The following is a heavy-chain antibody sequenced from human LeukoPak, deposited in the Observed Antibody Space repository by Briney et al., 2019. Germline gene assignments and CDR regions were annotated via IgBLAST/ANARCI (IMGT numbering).Heavy chain of an antibody. CDR1: GFIFSNYD. V-gene: IGHV3-64D*06. CDR2: INNNGGRT. J-gene: IGHJ4*02. CDR3: VKMYDGY. Sequence: GGSLRLSCSASGFIFSNYDMHWVRQAPGKGLEYVSAINNNGGRTYYADSVKGRFTVSRDNPKNPLYLQMSSLRAEDTAVYYCVKMYDGYWGQGTLVTVSS. D-gene: IGHD3-3*01.